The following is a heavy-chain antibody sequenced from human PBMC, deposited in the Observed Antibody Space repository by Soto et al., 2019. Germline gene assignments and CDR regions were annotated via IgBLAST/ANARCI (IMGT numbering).Heavy chain of an antibody. CDR1: GYTFTSYY. V-gene: IGHV1-46*03. Sequence: ASVKVSCKASGYTFTSYYMHWVRQAPGQGLEWTGIINPSGGSTSYAQKFQGRVTMTRDTSTSTVYMELSSLRSEDTAVYYCAREQRTITIFGEVTDAFDIWGQGKMVTVSS. CDR2: INPSGGST. CDR3: AREQRTITIFGEVTDAFDI. J-gene: IGHJ3*02. D-gene: IGHD3-3*01.